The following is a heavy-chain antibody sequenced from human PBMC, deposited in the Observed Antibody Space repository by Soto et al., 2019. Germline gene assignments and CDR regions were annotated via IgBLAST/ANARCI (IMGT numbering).Heavy chain of an antibody. D-gene: IGHD3-22*01. CDR3: ANGKYYYGSSGYYPRPPFDY. Sequence: PGGSLRLSCAASGFTFSSYAMSWVRQAPGKGLEWVSDISGSGGSTYYADSVKGRFTISRDNSKNTLYLQMNSLRAEDTAVYYCANGKYYYGSSGYYPRPPFDYWGQGTLVTVSS. V-gene: IGHV3-23*01. CDR1: GFTFSSYA. J-gene: IGHJ4*02. CDR2: ISGSGGST.